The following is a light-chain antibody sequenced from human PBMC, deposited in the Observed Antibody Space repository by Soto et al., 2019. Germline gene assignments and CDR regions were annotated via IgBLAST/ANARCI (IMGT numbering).Light chain of an antibody. V-gene: IGLV2-23*01. J-gene: IGLJ1*01. CDR1: SCDLGSYNL. CDR3: CSYAGSSTFV. Sequence: QSALTQPASVSGSPGQSITLSCTGTSCDLGSYNLISWYQQHPGKPPKLMFYEGSKRPSGVYYRFSGTNSGNTASLTIAGLQTDDEAYYYCCSYAGSSTFVFGTGTKVTVL. CDR2: EGS.